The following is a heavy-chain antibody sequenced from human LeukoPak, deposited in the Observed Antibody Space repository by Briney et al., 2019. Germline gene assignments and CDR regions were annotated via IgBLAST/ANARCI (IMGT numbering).Heavy chain of an antibody. J-gene: IGHJ4*02. Sequence: SQTLSLTCTVSGGSISSGDYYWSWIRQPPGKGLEWIGYIYYSGSTYYNPSLKSRVTISVDTSKNQFSLKLSSVTAADTAVYYCASGVDILTGLGYWGQGTLVTVSS. V-gene: IGHV4-30-4*01. CDR1: GGSISSGDYY. CDR2: IYYSGST. D-gene: IGHD3-9*01. CDR3: ASGVDILTGLGY.